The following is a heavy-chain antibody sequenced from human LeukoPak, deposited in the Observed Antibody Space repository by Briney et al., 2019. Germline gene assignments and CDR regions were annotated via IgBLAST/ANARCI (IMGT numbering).Heavy chain of an antibody. CDR1: GGTFSSYA. Sequence: GSSVNVSCKASGGTFSSYAISWVRQAPGQGLEWMGGIIPIFGTANYAQKFQGRVTITADESTSTDYMELSSLISEDTAVYYCTRDPRYYYDSSGYYYDAFDIWGQGTMVTVSS. J-gene: IGHJ3*02. CDR2: IIPIFGTA. CDR3: TRDPRYYYDSSGYYYDAFDI. D-gene: IGHD3-22*01. V-gene: IGHV1-69*01.